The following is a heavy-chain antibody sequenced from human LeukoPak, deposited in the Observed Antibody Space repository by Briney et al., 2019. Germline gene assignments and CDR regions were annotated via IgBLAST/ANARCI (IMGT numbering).Heavy chain of an antibody. CDR3: ARVRWGGLYYFDY. D-gene: IGHD3-16*01. CDR2: INSDGRST. V-gene: IGHV3-74*01. J-gene: IGHJ4*02. Sequence: GGSLRLSCAASGFTFSSYWMHWVRQAPGKGVVGVSRINSDGRSTNYADSVKGRFTISRDNAKNTLYLQMNSLRAEDTAVYYCARVRWGGLYYFDYWGQGTLVTVSS. CDR1: GFTFSSYW.